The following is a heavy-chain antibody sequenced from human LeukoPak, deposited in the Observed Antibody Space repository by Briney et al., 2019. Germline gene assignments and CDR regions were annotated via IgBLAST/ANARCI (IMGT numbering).Heavy chain of an antibody. V-gene: IGHV1-2*06. CDR1: GYTFTGYY. CDR3: ARDLQVGATRDALDI. D-gene: IGHD1-26*01. CDR2: INPNSGGT. Sequence: ASVKVSCKASGYTFTGYYMHWVRQAPGQGLEWMGRINPNSGGTNYAQKFQGRVTMTRDTSISTAYMELSRLRSDDTAVYYCARDLQVGATRDALDIWGQGTMVTVSS. J-gene: IGHJ3*02.